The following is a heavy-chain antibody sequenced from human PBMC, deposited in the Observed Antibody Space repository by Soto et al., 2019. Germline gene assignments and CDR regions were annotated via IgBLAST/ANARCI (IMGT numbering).Heavy chain of an antibody. V-gene: IGHV1-8*01. CDR3: ARASERYYYDSSGYTPDY. J-gene: IGHJ4*02. Sequence: ASVKVSCKASGYTFTSYDINWVRQATGQGXEWMGWMNPNSGNTGYAQKFQGRVTMTRNTSISTAYMELSSLRSEDTAVYYCARASERYYYDSSGYTPDYWGQGTLVTVSS. CDR1: GYTFTSYD. D-gene: IGHD3-22*01. CDR2: MNPNSGNT.